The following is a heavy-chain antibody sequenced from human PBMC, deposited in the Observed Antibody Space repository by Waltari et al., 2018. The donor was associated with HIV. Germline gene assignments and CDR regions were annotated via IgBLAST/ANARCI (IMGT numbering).Heavy chain of an antibody. CDR1: GFTFSSYS. CDR2: SIIMSSYI. J-gene: IGHJ6*02. V-gene: IGHV3-21*01. D-gene: IGHD2-2*01. Sequence: EVQLVESGGGLVKPGGSLRLSCAASGFTFSSYSMNWVRQAPGKGRGGFSSSIIMSSYIYYAHSVKGRFTMSRDNAENSLYRQMNSLRAEDTAVYYCARVGSLCHYGMDVWGQGTTVTVSS. CDR3: ARVGSLCHYGMDV.